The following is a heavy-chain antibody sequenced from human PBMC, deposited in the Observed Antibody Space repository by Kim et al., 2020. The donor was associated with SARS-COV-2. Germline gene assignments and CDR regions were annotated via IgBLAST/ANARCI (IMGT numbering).Heavy chain of an antibody. CDR2: INTNTGNP. CDR1: GYSFTIYT. Sequence: ASVKVSCKASGYSFTIYTMNWVRQAPGQGLEWMGWINTNTGNPTYAQGFTGRFVFSLDTSVSTAYLQISSLKADDTAVYYCARGPYYYDNSGYYFDYWGQGTLVTVSS. J-gene: IGHJ4*02. CDR3: ARGPYYYDNSGYYFDY. V-gene: IGHV7-4-1*02. D-gene: IGHD3-22*01.